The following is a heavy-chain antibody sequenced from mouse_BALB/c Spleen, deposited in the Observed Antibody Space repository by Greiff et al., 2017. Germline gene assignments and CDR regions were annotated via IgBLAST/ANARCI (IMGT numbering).Heavy chain of an antibody. CDR2: ISSGSSTI. Sequence: EVKVVESGGGLVQPGGSRKLSCAASGFTFSSFGMHWVRQAPEKGLEWVAYISSGSSTIYYADTVTGRFTISRENAKNTLYLEMSSLRSEDTAMYYCAREGNSSFAYWGQGTLVTVSA. V-gene: IGHV5-17*02. D-gene: IGHD2-1*01. CDR3: AREGNSSFAY. CDR1: GFTFSSFG. J-gene: IGHJ3*01.